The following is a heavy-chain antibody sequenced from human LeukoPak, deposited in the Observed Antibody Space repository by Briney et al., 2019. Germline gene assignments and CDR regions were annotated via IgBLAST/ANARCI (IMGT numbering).Heavy chain of an antibody. CDR3: TRLAGGDAFDI. Sequence: GESLKISCKGSGYSFTSYWIGWVRQMPGKGLEWVGRIRSKANGYTTAYGASVKGRFTISRDDLKRTTYVQMKSLKIEDTAVYYCTRLAGGDAFDIWGPGTMVTVSS. V-gene: IGHV3-73*01. CDR1: GYSFTSYW. J-gene: IGHJ3*02. CDR2: IRSKANGYTT. D-gene: IGHD2-15*01.